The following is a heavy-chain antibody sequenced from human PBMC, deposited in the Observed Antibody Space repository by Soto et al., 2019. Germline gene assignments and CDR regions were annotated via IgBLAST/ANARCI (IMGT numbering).Heavy chain of an antibody. CDR2: ISAYNGNT. D-gene: IGHD3-16*01. J-gene: IGHJ6*02. CDR1: GYTFTNYG. V-gene: IGHV1-18*01. Sequence: QVQLVQSGAEVKKPGASVKVSCKASGYTFTNYGISWVRQAPGQGLEWMGWISAYNGNTNYAQKVQGRVTMTTDTSTSTAYMELRRLKYDDTAVYYGARDGAVGENYYYDSRVVLGQGTTVTVS. CDR3: ARDGAVGENYYYDSRVV.